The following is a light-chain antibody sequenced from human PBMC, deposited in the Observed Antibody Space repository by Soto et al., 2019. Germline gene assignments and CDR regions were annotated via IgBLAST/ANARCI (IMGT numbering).Light chain of an antibody. CDR2: KAS. J-gene: IGKJ4*01. CDR3: QQYNSISLT. CDR1: QSISSW. V-gene: IGKV1-5*03. Sequence: DIQMTQSPSTLSASVGDRVTITCRASQSISSWLAWYQQKPGKAPKLLIYKASSLESGVPSRFSGSGSGTEVTLTSSSLQPDDFATDDCQQYNSISLTFGGGTKVEIK.